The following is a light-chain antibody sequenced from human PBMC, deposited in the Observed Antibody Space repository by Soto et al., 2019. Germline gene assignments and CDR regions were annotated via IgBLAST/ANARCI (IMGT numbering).Light chain of an antibody. CDR3: QQYYTTPRT. Sequence: DIVMTQSPDSLTMPLGERATINCKSSQSVLYTSNNKNYLAWYQHKAGQSPKVIISWASTRESGVPDRFSGSGSGTDFTLTISNLQAEDVAVYYCQQYYTTPRTFGQGTKVEIK. J-gene: IGKJ1*01. CDR2: WAS. V-gene: IGKV4-1*01. CDR1: QSVLYTSNNKNY.